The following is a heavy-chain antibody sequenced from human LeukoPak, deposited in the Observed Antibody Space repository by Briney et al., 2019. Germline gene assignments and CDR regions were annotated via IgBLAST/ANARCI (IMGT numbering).Heavy chain of an antibody. V-gene: IGHV3-74*01. CDR1: GFTFSSYW. Sequence: GGSLRLSCAASGFTFSSYWMHWVRQVPGKGLEWVSRIKTDGSNTVYADNVKGRLTISRDNAKNTLYLQMNSLRVEDTAVYYCTRTYYYDSRDYFDYWGQGALVTVSS. CDR3: TRTYYYDSRDYFDY. D-gene: IGHD3-22*01. J-gene: IGHJ4*02. CDR2: IKTDGSNT.